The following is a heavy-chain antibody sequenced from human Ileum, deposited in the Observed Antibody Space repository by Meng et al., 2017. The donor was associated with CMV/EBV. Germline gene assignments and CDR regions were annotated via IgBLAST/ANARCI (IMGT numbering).Heavy chain of an antibody. V-gene: IGHV4-61*01. J-gene: IGHJ4*02. CDR2: IYYSGST. D-gene: IGHD5-24*01. CDR3: ARFDGSAFLFDY. CDR1: GGSNSCRYYC. Sequence: VTGGSNSCRYYCWHWIRQAPGQGLDWIGYIYYSGSTKYNPAHKSRVTISVDTSTTQFSLHLTSMLAADTAMYYCARFDGSAFLFDYWGQGILVTVSS.